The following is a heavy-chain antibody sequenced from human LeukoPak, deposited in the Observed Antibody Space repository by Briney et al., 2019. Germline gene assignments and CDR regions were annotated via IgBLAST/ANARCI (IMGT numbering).Heavy chain of an antibody. V-gene: IGHV4-4*02. CDR1: GGSISSSNW. D-gene: IGHD3-10*01. J-gene: IGHJ4*02. CDR3: ARIFYGSGDV. Sequence: SETLSLTCAVSGGSISSSNWWSWVRQPPGKGLEWIGEIYHSGSTYYNPSLKSRVTISVDTSKNQFSLKLSSVTAADTAVYYCARIFYGSGDVWGQGTLVTVSS. CDR2: IYHSGST.